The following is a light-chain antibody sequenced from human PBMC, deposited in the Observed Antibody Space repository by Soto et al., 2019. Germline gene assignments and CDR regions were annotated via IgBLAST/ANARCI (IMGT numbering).Light chain of an antibody. V-gene: IGKV1-39*01. CDR2: GAS. CDR1: QNIKSY. CDR3: QQPYSGPDT. Sequence: DIQMTQSPTSLSASEGDRVTITCRASQNIKSYLNWYQHKPGEAPRLLIFGASALQGGVPSRFSGSGSGTDFTLTIYSLQPEDFATYYCQQPYSGPDTFGQGTKLEIQ. J-gene: IGKJ2*01.